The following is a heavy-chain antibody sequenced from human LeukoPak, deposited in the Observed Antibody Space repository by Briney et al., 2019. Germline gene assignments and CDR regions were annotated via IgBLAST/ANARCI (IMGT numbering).Heavy chain of an antibody. CDR3: AEHYYDSSGYYSDY. CDR2: IIPILGIA. V-gene: IGHV1-69*04. CDR1: GGTFSNYA. J-gene: IGHJ4*02. D-gene: IGHD3-22*01. Sequence: ASVKVSCKASGGTFSNYAISWVRQAPGQGLEWMGRIIPILGIANYAQKFQGRVTITADKSTSTAYMELSSLRSEDTAVYYCAEHYYDSSGYYSDYWGQGTLVTVSS.